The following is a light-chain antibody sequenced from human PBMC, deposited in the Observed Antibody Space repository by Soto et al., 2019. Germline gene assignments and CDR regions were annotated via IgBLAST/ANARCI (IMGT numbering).Light chain of an antibody. CDR1: QRVSKN. J-gene: IGKJ4*01. Sequence: EIVMTQSPATLSVSPGERATLSCRASQRVSKNFAWYQQKRGQAPRLLIYGASTRAAGIPARFSGSGSGTEFNLTISSLQSEDFAVYYCQQRGNWSPLTFGGGTKVEIK. V-gene: IGKV3-15*01. CDR2: GAS. CDR3: QQRGNWSPLT.